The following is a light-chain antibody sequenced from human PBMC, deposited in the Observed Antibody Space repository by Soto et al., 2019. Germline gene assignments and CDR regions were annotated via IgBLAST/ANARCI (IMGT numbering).Light chain of an antibody. V-gene: IGLV2-14*03. CDR2: YVS. CDR3: SSFSGSTSWV. Sequence: QSVLTQPASVSGSPGQSITIPCTGTSSDVGTYGYVSWYQHHPGKAPQLMIYYVSNHPSGVSDRFSGSKSGNTASLTISGLQAEDEADYYCSSFSGSTSWVFGGGTKVTVL. J-gene: IGLJ3*02. CDR1: SSDVGTYGY.